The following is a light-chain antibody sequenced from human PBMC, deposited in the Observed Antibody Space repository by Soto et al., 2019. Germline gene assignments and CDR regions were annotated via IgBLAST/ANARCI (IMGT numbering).Light chain of an antibody. Sequence: EIFLTQSPDTLSLSPGERATLSCRASQSVTNYIAWYQQRPGQAPWLLIYDASNRATGVPARFSGSGSGTDFTLTISDLEPADFGLYYCQQRLNWPPGFGQGTKVEIK. V-gene: IGKV3-11*01. CDR3: QQRLNWPPG. CDR2: DAS. J-gene: IGKJ1*01. CDR1: QSVTNY.